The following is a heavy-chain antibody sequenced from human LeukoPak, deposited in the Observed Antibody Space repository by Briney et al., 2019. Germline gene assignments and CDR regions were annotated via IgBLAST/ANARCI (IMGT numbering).Heavy chain of an antibody. CDR1: GGSISSGGYY. CDR2: INHSGRT. Sequence: SQTLSLTCTVSGGSISSGGYYWSWIRQPPGKWMEWIGEINHSGRTNYTPSLKSRVTISIGTSKNQFSLELSSVTAADTALYYCARGPGTWYYYWGQGTLVTVSS. J-gene: IGHJ4*02. V-gene: IGHV4-30-2*01. CDR3: ARGPGTWYYY. D-gene: IGHD6-13*01.